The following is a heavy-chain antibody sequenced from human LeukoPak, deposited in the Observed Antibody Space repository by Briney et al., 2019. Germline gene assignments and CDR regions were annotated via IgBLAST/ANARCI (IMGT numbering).Heavy chain of an antibody. CDR2: INHSGST. CDR3: ARRAYCGGDCRDYGMDV. CDR1: GGSFSGYY. D-gene: IGHD2-21*02. J-gene: IGHJ6*02. V-gene: IGHV4-34*01. Sequence: PSETLSLICAVYGGSFSGYYWSWSRQPPGKGLEWIGEINHSGSTNYNPSLKSRVTISVDTSKNQFSLKLSSVTAADTAVYYCARRAYCGGDCRDYGMDVWGQGTTVTVSS.